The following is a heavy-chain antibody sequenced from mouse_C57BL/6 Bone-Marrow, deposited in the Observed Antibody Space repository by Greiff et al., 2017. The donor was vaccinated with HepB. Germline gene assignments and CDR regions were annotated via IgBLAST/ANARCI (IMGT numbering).Heavy chain of an antibody. D-gene: IGHD2-4*01. Sequence: VKLVESGAELVKPGASVKISCKASGYAFSSYWMNWVKQSPGKGLEWIGQIYPGDGDTNYNGKFKGKATLTADKSSSTAYMQLSSLTSEDSAVYFCARLYDYDQTAWFAYWGQGTLVTVSA. CDR3: ARLYDYDQTAWFAY. CDR1: GYAFSSYW. V-gene: IGHV1-80*01. CDR2: IYPGDGDT. J-gene: IGHJ3*01.